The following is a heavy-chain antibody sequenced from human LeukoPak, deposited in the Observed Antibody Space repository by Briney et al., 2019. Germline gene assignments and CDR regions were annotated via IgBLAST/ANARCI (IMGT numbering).Heavy chain of an antibody. V-gene: IGHV3-30*18. CDR1: GFTFSSYG. Sequence: GGFLRLSCAASGFTFSSYGMHWVRQAPGKGLEWVAVISYDGSNKYYVDSVKGRFTISRDNSKNTLYLQMNSLRPEDTAVYYCAKDRGEQWLVTSFDYWGQGTLVTVSS. CDR3: AKDRGEQWLVTSFDY. CDR2: ISYDGSNK. J-gene: IGHJ4*02. D-gene: IGHD6-19*01.